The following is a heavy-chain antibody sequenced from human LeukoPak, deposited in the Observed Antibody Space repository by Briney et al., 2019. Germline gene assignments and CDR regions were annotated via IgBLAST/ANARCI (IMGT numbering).Heavy chain of an antibody. Sequence: PGGSLRLSCAAYGFTFSTYSRHWVRQAPGKGLDWVADITYDGTSEYYADSVRGRFTISRAPSNHMLYMQMDSMRDENTAFYYCVIDRRDGNNLAYHFASCGQGTLVSV. J-gene: IGHJ4*02. D-gene: IGHD5-24*01. CDR1: GFTFSTYS. CDR2: ITYDGTSE. V-gene: IGHV3-30-3*01. CDR3: VIDRRDGNNLAYHFAS.